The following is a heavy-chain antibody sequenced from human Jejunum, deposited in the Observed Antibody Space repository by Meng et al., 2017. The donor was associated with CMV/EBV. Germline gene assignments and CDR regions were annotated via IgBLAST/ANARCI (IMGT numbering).Heavy chain of an antibody. J-gene: IGHJ4*02. CDR3: ARGDYYERGYYFDY. V-gene: IGHV3-53*01. CDR2: IYSGGST. D-gene: IGHD3-22*01. CDR1: GFPVRSNY. Sequence: SGFPVRSNYMSWVRQAPGKGLEWVSLIYSGGSTYYADSVKGRFTVSRDNSKNTLYLQMNSLRAEDTAVYYCARGDYYERGYYFDYWGQGTLVTVSS.